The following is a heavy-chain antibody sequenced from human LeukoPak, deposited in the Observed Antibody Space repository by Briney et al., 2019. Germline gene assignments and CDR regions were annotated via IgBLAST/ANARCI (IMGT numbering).Heavy chain of an antibody. CDR2: IKQDGSEK. CDR3: VSGIGWLPDY. V-gene: IGHV3-7*03. Sequence: GGSLRLSCAACAGFTFSDYWMNWVRQAPGKGLEWVAIIKQDGSEKLYVDSVKGRFTISRDNAKSSLYLQMNSLRAEDTAVYYCVSGIGWLPDYWGQGTLVTVSS. D-gene: IGHD6-19*01. CDR1: GFTFSDYW. J-gene: IGHJ4*02.